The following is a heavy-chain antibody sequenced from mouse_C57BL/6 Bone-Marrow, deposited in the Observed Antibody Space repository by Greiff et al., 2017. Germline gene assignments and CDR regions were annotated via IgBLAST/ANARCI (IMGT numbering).Heavy chain of an antibody. CDR3: ARLITTVVATGAMDY. J-gene: IGHJ4*01. CDR2: IDPSDSYT. V-gene: IGHV1-59*01. Sequence: VQLQQPGAELVRPGTSVTLSCKASGYTFTSYWMHWVKQRPGQGLEWIGVIDPSDSYTNYNQKFKGKATLTVDTSSSTAYMQLSSLTSEDSAVYYCARLITTVVATGAMDYWGQGTSVTVSS. CDR1: GYTFTSYW. D-gene: IGHD1-1*01.